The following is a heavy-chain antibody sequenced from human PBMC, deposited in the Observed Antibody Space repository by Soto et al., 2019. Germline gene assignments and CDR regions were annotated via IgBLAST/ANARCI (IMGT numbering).Heavy chain of an antibody. Sequence: SVKVSCKASGGTFSSYAISWVRQAPGQGLEWMGGIIPIFGTANYAQKFQGRVTITADESTSTAYMELSSLRSEDTAVYYCARVGSYYGSGIYYPDYYSSGMDVWGQGTTVTVSS. CDR3: ARVGSYYGSGIYYPDYYSSGMDV. V-gene: IGHV1-69*13. CDR2: IIPIFGTA. CDR1: GGTFSSYA. D-gene: IGHD3-10*01. J-gene: IGHJ6*02.